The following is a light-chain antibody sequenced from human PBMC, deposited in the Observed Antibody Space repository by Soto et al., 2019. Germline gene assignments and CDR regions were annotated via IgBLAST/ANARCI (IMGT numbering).Light chain of an antibody. CDR3: QQYGSSPPHT. CDR2: GAS. J-gene: IGKJ2*01. Sequence: EIVLTQSPGTLSLSPGERATLSCRASQSISRSYLGWYQQKPGQAPRLLIYGASSRATGIPDRFSGSGSGTDFTLTISRLEPEDFAVYYCQQYGSSPPHTFGQGTKLEIK. V-gene: IGKV3-20*01. CDR1: QSISRSY.